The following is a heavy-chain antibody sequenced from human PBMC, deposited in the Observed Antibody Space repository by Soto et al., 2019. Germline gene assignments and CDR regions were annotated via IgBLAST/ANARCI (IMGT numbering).Heavy chain of an antibody. CDR2: ISGSGGST. V-gene: IGHV3-23*01. J-gene: IGHJ4*01. CDR3: AKEKDFWSGYFVY. D-gene: IGHD3-3*01. CDR1: GFTFSTYA. Sequence: PGGSLRLSCAASGFTFSTYAMSWVRQAPGQGLEWVSAISGSGGSTYYADTVKGRFTISRDNSKNTLYLQMNSLRAEDMAVYDCAKEKDFWSGYFVYWGHGTLVSVSS.